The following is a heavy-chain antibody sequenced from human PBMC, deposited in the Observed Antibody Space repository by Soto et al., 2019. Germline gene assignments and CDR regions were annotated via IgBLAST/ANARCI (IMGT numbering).Heavy chain of an antibody. CDR1: GGSISSSSYY. J-gene: IGHJ4*02. Sequence: SETLSLTCTVSGGSISSSSYYWGWIRQPPGKGLEWIGSIYYSGSTYYNPSLKSRVTISVDTSKNQFSLKLSSVTAADTAVYYCARSPDYYDFWSGYQYYFDYWGQGTLVTVSS. CDR3: ARSPDYYDFWSGYQYYFDY. CDR2: IYYSGST. D-gene: IGHD3-3*01. V-gene: IGHV4-39*01.